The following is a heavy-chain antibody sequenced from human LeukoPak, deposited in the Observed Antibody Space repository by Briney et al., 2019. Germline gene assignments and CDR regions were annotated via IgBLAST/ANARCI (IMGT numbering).Heavy chain of an antibody. D-gene: IGHD6-13*01. J-gene: IGHJ4*02. V-gene: IGHV4-34*01. CDR1: GGSFSGYY. CDR2: IKHSGST. Sequence: SETLSLTCAVYGGSFSGYYWSWIRQPPGKGLEWIGEIKHSGSTNYNPSLKSRVTISVDTSKNQFSLKLSSVTAADTAVYYCARDAIAAAGRSFDYWGQGTLVTVSS. CDR3: ARDAIAAAGRSFDY.